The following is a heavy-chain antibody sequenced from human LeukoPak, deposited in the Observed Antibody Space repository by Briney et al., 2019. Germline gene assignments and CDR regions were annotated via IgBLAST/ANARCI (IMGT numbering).Heavy chain of an antibody. CDR1: GGTFSSYA. CDR3: ARDRITIFGVVID. Sequence: GASVKVSCKASGGTFSSYAISWVRQAPGQGLEWMGRIIPILGIANYAQKFQGRVTITADKSTSTAYMELSSLRSEDTAVYYCARDRITIFGVVIDWGQGTLVTVSS. CDR2: IIPILGIA. J-gene: IGHJ4*02. D-gene: IGHD3-3*01. V-gene: IGHV1-69*04.